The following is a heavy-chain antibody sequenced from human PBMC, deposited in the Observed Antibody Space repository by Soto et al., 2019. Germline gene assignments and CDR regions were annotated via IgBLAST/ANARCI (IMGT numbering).Heavy chain of an antibody. CDR3: ARRYGYSFDY. CDR2: IYYSGST. J-gene: IGHJ4*02. V-gene: IGHV4-59*08. CDR1: GGSISSYY. Sequence: QVQLQESGPGLVKPSETLSLTCTVSGGSISSYYWSWIRQPPGKGLEWIGYIYYSGSTNYNPSLKSRVTISVDTSKTQFSLNLSSMTAADTVVYYCARRYGYSFDYWGQGTLVTVSS. D-gene: IGHD1-1*01.